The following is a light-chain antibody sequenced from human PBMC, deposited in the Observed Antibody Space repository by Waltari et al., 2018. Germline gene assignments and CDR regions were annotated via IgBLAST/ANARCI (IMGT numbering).Light chain of an antibody. CDR2: DNK. J-gene: IGLJ3*02. CDR3: GTWDSNLSAGV. Sequence: QSVLTQPPSVSAAPGQKVTISCSGSSSNIGNNYVSWYQQLPGAAPKLLIYDNKNRPSGIPDRFSGSKSGTSATLGITGLQTGDEANYYCGTWDSNLSAGVFGGGTKLTVL. CDR1: SSNIGNNY. V-gene: IGLV1-51*01.